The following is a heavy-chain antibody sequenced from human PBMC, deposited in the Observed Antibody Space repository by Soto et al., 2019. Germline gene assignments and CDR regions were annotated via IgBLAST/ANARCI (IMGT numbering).Heavy chain of an antibody. Sequence: ASVKVSCKASGYTFTSYGISWVRQAPGQGLEWMGWISAYNGNTNYAQKLQGRVTMTTDTSTSTAYMELRSLRSEDTAVYYCATRRPILRWFGELYFDYWGQGTLVTVSS. D-gene: IGHD3-10*01. CDR2: ISAYNGNT. J-gene: IGHJ4*02. CDR1: GYTFTSYG. CDR3: ATRRPILRWFGELYFDY. V-gene: IGHV1-18*01.